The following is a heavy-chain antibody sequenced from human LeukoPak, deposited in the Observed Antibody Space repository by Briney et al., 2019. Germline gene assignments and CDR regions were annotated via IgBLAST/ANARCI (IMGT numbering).Heavy chain of an antibody. V-gene: IGHV3-23*01. CDR2: INGNGAST. CDR1: GFTFNTHA. J-gene: IGHJ4*02. D-gene: IGHD5-18*01. CDR3: ARDQGYSYYYLDY. Sequence: GSLRLSCAASGFTFNTHAMSWVRQAPGKGLEWVSGINGNGASTYYSDSVKGRFTISRDNSKNTLYLQMRSLRAEDTAVYYCARDQGYSYYYLDYWGQGTLVTVSS.